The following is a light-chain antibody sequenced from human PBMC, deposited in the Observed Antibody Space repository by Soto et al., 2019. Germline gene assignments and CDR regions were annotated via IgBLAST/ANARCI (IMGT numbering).Light chain of an antibody. CDR2: AAS. Sequence: DIQLTQSPSFLSASVGDRVTITCRASQGISSYLAWYQQKPGKAPKLLIFAASTLQSGVPSRFSGSGSGTEFTLTISSLQAKDFATYYCQQLNSYPITFGQGTRLEIK. CDR3: QQLNSYPIT. V-gene: IGKV1-9*01. CDR1: QGISSY. J-gene: IGKJ5*01.